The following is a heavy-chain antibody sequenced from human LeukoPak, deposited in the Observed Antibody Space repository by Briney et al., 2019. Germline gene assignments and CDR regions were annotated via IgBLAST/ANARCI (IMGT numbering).Heavy chain of an antibody. V-gene: IGHV1-18*01. J-gene: IGHJ1*01. Sequence: ASVKVSCKASGYTFTSYGISWVRQALGQGLEWMGWISAYNGNTNYAQKLQGRVTMTTDTSTSTAYMELRSLRSDDTAVYYCARSMYSSSSRGDFQHWGQGTLVTVSS. CDR3: ARSMYSSSSRGDFQH. D-gene: IGHD6-13*01. CDR1: GYTFTSYG. CDR2: ISAYNGNT.